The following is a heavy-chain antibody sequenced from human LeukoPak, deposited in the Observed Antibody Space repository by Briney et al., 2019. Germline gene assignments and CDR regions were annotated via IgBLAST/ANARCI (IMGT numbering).Heavy chain of an antibody. CDR3: ARVAHGRRFSYYYYYMDV. CDR2: IYHSGST. J-gene: IGHJ6*03. D-gene: IGHD1-26*01. Sequence: KPSETLSLTCTVSGYSISSGYYWGWIRQPPGKGLEWIGSIYHSGSTYYNPSLKSRVTISVDTSKNQFSLKLSSVTAADTAVYYCARVAHGRRFSYYYYYMDVWGKGTTVTVSS. CDR1: GYSISSGYY. V-gene: IGHV4-38-2*02.